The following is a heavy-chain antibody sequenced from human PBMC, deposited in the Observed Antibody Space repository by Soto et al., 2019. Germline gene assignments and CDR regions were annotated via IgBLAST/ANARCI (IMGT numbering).Heavy chain of an antibody. CDR3: ARDIYENYYYYGMDV. D-gene: IGHD2-21*01. V-gene: IGHV1-18*01. J-gene: IGHJ6*02. Sequence: GASVKVSCKASGYTFTSYGISWVRQAPGQGLEWMGWISAYNGNTNYAQKLQGRVTMTTDTSTSTAYMELRSLRSDDTAVYYCARDIYENYYYYGMDVWGQGTTVTVSS. CDR2: ISAYNGNT. CDR1: GYTFTSYG.